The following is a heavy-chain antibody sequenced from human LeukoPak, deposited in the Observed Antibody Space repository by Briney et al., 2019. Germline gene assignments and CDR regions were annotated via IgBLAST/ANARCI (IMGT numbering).Heavy chain of an antibody. Sequence: ASVKVSCKASGYTFTGYYMHWVRQAPGQGLEWMGIINPSGGSTSYAQKFQGRVTMTRDTSTSTVYMELNSLRSEDTAVYYCARDGSGKGYYYYYMDVWGKGTTVTVSS. CDR2: INPSGGST. J-gene: IGHJ6*03. CDR3: ARDGSGKGYYYYYMDV. CDR1: GYTFTGYY. V-gene: IGHV1-46*03.